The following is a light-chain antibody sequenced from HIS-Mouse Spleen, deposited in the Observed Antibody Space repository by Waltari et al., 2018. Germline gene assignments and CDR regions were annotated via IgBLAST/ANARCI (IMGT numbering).Light chain of an antibody. V-gene: IGLV3-10*01. CDR1: PLPKKY. Sequence: SYELTQPPSVSVSPGQPARITCSGKPLPKKYAYWYQQKSGQAPVLVIYEDSKRPSGIPERFSGSSSGTMATLTISGAQVEDEADYYCYSTDSSGNHRVFGGGTKLTVL. CDR2: EDS. CDR3: YSTDSSGNHRV. J-gene: IGLJ2*01.